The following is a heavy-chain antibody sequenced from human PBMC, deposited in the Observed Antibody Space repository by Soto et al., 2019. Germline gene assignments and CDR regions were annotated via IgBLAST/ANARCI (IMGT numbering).Heavy chain of an antibody. J-gene: IGHJ4*02. Sequence: EVQLVESGGGLVQPGGSLKLSCAASGFAFSDSAMHWVRQASGKGLAWIGRIRGKRGNDGTEYAASAKGRFTISRDDSKTTTYLQMNSLKIEDTAVYYCTRRCDWTAVDPLDYWGQGTLVTVSS. CDR2: IRGKRGNDGT. V-gene: IGHV3-73*02. D-gene: IGHD5-18*01. CDR3: TRRCDWTAVDPLDY. CDR1: GFAFSDSA.